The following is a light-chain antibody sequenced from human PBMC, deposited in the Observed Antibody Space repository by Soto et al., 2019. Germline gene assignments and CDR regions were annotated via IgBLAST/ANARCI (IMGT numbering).Light chain of an antibody. Sequence: EIVLTQSPGTLSLSPGERATLSCRASQSLSSNYLAWYQQRPGQSPRLLVYGASSRATGIPDRFSGSGFGTDFPLTISRLEPEDSAVYYCHQYDNALFTFGPGTRVGIK. CDR1: QSLSSNY. J-gene: IGKJ3*01. V-gene: IGKV3-20*01. CDR3: HQYDNALFT. CDR2: GAS.